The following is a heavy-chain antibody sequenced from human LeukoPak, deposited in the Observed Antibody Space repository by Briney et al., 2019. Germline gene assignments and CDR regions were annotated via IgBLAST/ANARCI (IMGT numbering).Heavy chain of an antibody. Sequence: SETLSLTCTVSGGSISSSRYFWGWIRQPPGKGLEWIGSIYYTGGSTYYNPSLRSRVTLSVDTSKNQFSLRLSSVTAADTAVYYCARHDGYSYYFDYWGQGTLVTVSS. V-gene: IGHV4-39*01. CDR2: IYYTGGST. CDR3: ARHDGYSYYFDY. J-gene: IGHJ4*02. D-gene: IGHD5-18*01. CDR1: GGSISSSRYF.